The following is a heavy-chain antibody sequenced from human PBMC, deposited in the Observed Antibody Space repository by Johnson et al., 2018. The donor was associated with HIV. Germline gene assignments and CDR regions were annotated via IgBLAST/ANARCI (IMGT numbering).Heavy chain of an antibody. CDR2: ISYDGSNK. Sequence: QMLFVESGGGLVQPGGSLRLSCAASGFTFSSYGMSWVRQAPGKGLEWVAVISYDGSNKYYADSVKGRFTISRENAKNSLYLQMNSLRAEDTAVYYCAREYEAFDIWGQGTMVTVSS. J-gene: IGHJ3*02. V-gene: IGHV3-30*03. CDR1: GFTFSSYG. CDR3: AREYEAFDI.